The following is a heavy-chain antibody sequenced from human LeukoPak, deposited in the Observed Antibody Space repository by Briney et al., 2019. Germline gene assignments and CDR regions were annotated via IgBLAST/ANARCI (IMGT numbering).Heavy chain of an antibody. CDR1: GFTLSSYE. D-gene: IGHD6-13*01. J-gene: IGHJ4*02. CDR3: ARGSGSSWYFYFDY. V-gene: IGHV3-23*01. CDR2: IDYSGGST. Sequence: GGSLRLSCTASGFTLSSYEMSWIRQAPGKGLEWVSSIDYSGGSTYYADSVKGRFTISRDNAKNSVYLQMNSLRAEDTALYYCARGSGSSWYFYFDYWGQGTLVTVSS.